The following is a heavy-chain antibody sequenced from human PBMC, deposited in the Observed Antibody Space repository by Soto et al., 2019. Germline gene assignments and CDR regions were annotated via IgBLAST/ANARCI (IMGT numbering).Heavy chain of an antibody. V-gene: IGHV3-11*06. J-gene: IGHJ3*02. D-gene: IGHD2-21*01. CDR2: ISSSSSYT. CDR3: ARAAQRCLKLCGLFDS. CDR1: GFTFSDYY. Sequence: RGSLRLSCSASGFTFSDYYMSWIRQAPGKGLEWVSYISSSSSYTNYADSVKGRFTISRDNAKNSLYLQMNSLRAEDTAVYYCARAAQRCLKLCGLFDSWGQGTMVTVSS.